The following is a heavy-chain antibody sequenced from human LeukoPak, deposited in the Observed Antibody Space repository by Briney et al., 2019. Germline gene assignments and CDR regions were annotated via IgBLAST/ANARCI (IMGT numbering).Heavy chain of an antibody. J-gene: IGHJ6*04. Sequence: SETLSLTCAVYGGSFSGYYWSWIRQPPGKGLEWIGEINHSGSTNYNPSLKSRVTISVDTSKNQFSLKLGSVTAADTAVYYCARDGSSSRRLAYYYYYGMDVWGKGTTVTVSS. CDR1: GGSFSGYY. V-gene: IGHV4-34*01. CDR2: INHSGST. D-gene: IGHD6-13*01. CDR3: ARDGSSSRRLAYYYYYGMDV.